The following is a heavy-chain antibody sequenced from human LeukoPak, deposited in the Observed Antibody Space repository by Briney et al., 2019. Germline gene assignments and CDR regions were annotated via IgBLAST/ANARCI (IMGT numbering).Heavy chain of an antibody. CDR2: IYYSGST. D-gene: IGHD6-13*01. Sequence: SETLSLTCTVSGGSLSSSTYYWGWIRQPPGKGLEWIGSIYYSGSTYYNPSLKSRVTISVDTSKNQFSLKLSSVTAADTAVHYCASTSSSWTPGDYWGQGTLVTVSS. CDR3: ASTSSSWTPGDY. J-gene: IGHJ4*02. CDR1: GGSLSSSTYY. V-gene: IGHV4-39*01.